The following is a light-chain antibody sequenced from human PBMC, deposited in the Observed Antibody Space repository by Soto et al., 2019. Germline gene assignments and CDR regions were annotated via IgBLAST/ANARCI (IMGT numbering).Light chain of an antibody. Sequence: EIVLTQSPGTLSLSPGERATLSCRASQSVSSSSLAWYQQKPGQAPRPLIYGASSRATGIPDRFSGSGSGTDFTLTISRLEPEDFAVFFCQQYGSSLPITFGQGTRLEIK. J-gene: IGKJ5*01. V-gene: IGKV3-20*01. CDR3: QQYGSSLPIT. CDR2: GAS. CDR1: QSVSSSS.